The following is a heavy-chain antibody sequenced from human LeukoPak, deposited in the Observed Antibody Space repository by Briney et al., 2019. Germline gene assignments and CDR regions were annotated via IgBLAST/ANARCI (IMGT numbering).Heavy chain of an antibody. V-gene: IGHV4-34*01. Sequence: GSLRLSCAASGFAFNTAWMTWVRQPPGKGLEWIGEINHSGSTNYNPSLKSRVTISVDTSKNQFSLKLSSVTAADTAVYYCARRYCSGGSCYRSGLNFDYWGQGTLVTVSS. D-gene: IGHD2-15*01. CDR3: ARRYCSGGSCYRSGLNFDY. CDR1: GFAFNTAW. J-gene: IGHJ4*02. CDR2: INHSGST.